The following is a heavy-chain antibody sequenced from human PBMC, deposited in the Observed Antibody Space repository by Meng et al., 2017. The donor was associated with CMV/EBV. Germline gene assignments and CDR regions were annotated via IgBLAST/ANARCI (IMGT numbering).Heavy chain of an antibody. J-gene: IGHJ6*02. V-gene: IGHV1-46*01. CDR3: ARELKVLLWFGELLYAYGMDV. D-gene: IGHD3-10*01. Sequence: ASVKVSCKASGYTFTSYYMHWVRQAPGQGLEWMGIINPSGGSTSYAQKFQGRVTMTRDTSTSTVHMELSSLRSEDTAVYYCARELKVLLWFGELLYAYGMDVWGQGTTVTVSS. CDR2: INPSGGST. CDR1: GYTFTSYY.